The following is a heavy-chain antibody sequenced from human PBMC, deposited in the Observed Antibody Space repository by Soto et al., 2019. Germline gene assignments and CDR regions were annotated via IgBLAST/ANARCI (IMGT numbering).Heavy chain of an antibody. CDR3: ARDTFGGAYYFCQ. CDR1: GFTVSNLY. Sequence: EVQLVESGGALVQPGGSLRLSCAASGFTVSNLYMTWIRQAPGMGLEWVSVISSSGTAYYADSVKGRFTISIDSSKNTLVFQMNSLRAEDTAVYHCARDTFGGAYYFCQGGQGALVTVCS. J-gene: IGHJ4*02. CDR2: ISSSGTA. D-gene: IGHD3-3*01. V-gene: IGHV3-66*01.